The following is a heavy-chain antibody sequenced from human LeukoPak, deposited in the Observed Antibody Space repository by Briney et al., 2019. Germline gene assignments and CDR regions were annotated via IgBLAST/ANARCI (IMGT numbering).Heavy chain of an antibody. CDR3: ARDRSGGNYAMFEY. CDR1: GFTFSNYA. Sequence: GGSLRLSCAASGFTFSNYAISWVRQAPGRGLECVLAISAAGGTTYYADSVKGRFTFSRDNDKNTLYVQMNSLRAEDTAVYYCARDRSGGNYAMFEYWGQGTLVTVSS. V-gene: IGHV3-23*01. D-gene: IGHD1-26*01. CDR2: ISAAGGTT. J-gene: IGHJ4*02.